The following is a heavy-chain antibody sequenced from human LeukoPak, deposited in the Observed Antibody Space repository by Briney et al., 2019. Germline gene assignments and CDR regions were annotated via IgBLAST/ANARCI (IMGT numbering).Heavy chain of an antibody. CDR1: GVPMSNHF. Sequence: SETLSLTCTVSGVPMSNHFWSWIRQPPGKGLEGIGYIYDSETTNYSPSLNSRDTMSVDTSKNQFSLKLSSVTAADTALYYCATRPGGSTWYGVFDFWSRGTLVTVSS. V-gene: IGHV4-59*11. CDR2: IYDSETT. CDR3: ATRPGGSTWYGVFDF. D-gene: IGHD6-13*01. J-gene: IGHJ4*02.